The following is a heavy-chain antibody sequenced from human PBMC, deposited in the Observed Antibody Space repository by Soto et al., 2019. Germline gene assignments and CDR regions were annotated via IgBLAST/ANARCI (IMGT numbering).Heavy chain of an antibody. D-gene: IGHD6-19*01. CDR2: IDSSGEK. CDR1: GLSITDSEMG. V-gene: IGHV2-26*01. Sequence: QVTLKESGPVLVKPTETLTLRCTVSGLSITDSEMGVSWIRQPPEQPREWLAHIDSSGEKSYRTFLKSRLAISKDTSKSQIVLTLTNMDPAYTATYYCARRHLAVAVSPWFDPWGQGSPVTVSS. CDR3: ARRHLAVAVSPWFDP. J-gene: IGHJ5*02.